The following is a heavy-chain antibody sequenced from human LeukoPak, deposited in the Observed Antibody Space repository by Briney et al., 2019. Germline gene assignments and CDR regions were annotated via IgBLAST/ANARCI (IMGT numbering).Heavy chain of an antibody. Sequence: ASVKVSCKASGYTFTGYYMHWVRQAPGQGLEWMGWINPNSGGTNYAQKFQGRVTMTRDTSISTAYMELSRLRSDDTAVYYCARVASIVVPAALALFDPWGQGTLVTVSS. CDR3: ARVASIVVPAALALFDP. V-gene: IGHV1-2*02. CDR1: GYTFTGYY. D-gene: IGHD2-2*01. J-gene: IGHJ5*02. CDR2: INPNSGGT.